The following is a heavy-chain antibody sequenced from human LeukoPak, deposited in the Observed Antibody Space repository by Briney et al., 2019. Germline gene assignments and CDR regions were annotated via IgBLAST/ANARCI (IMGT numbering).Heavy chain of an antibody. CDR1: GFSFSSYS. Sequence: GGSLRLSCSASGFSFSSYSMNWVRQAPGKGLEWVSYISSSSTTIYYADSVKGRFTISRDNAKNSLYLQMNSLRVADTAVYYCARGPYKDFWSGYSDYWGQGTLVTVSS. D-gene: IGHD3-3*01. J-gene: IGHJ4*02. V-gene: IGHV3-48*01. CDR2: ISSSSTTI. CDR3: ARGPYKDFWSGYSDY.